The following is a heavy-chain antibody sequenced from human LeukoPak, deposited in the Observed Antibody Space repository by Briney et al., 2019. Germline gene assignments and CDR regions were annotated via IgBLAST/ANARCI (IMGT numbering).Heavy chain of an antibody. J-gene: IGHJ3*02. CDR1: GGSISSYY. CDR3: ARESNRVWAPGAFDI. D-gene: IGHD3-16*01. CDR2: IYYSGST. V-gene: IGHV4-59*01. Sequence: SETLSLTCTVSGGSISSYYWSWIRQPPGKGLEWIGYIYYSGSTNYNPSLKSRVTISVDTSKNQFSLKLSSVTAADTAVYYCARESNRVWAPGAFDIWGQGTMVTVFS.